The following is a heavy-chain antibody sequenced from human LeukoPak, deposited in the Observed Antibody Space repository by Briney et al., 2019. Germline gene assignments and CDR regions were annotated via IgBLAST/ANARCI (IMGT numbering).Heavy chain of an antibody. V-gene: IGHV4-39*07. J-gene: IGHJ4*02. CDR3: ARAPDSSSSWLLFGY. Sequence: SETLSLTCTVSGGSISSSSYYWGWIRQPPGKGLEWIGSIYYSGSTYYNPSLKSRVTISVDTSKNQFSLKLSSVTAADTAVYYCARAPDSSSSWLLFGYWGQGTLVTVSS. CDR1: GGSISSSSYY. CDR2: IYYSGST. D-gene: IGHD6-13*01.